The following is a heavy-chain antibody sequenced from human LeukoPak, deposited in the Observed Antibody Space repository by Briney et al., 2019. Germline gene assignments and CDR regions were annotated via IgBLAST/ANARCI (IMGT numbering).Heavy chain of an antibody. D-gene: IGHD3-10*01. CDR3: ARLSITMVRGVIITDDY. V-gene: IGHV4-39*01. Sequence: SETLSLTCTVSGGSISSSSYYWGWIRQPPGKGLEWIGSIYYSGSTYYNPSLKSRVTIPVDTSKNQFSLKLSSVTAADTAVYYCARLSITMVRGVIITDDYWGQGTLVTVSS. J-gene: IGHJ4*02. CDR2: IYYSGST. CDR1: GGSISSSSYY.